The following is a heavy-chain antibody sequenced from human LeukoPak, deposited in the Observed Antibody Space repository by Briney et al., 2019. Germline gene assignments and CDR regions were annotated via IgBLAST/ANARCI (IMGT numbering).Heavy chain of an antibody. CDR1: GYTFTSYY. Sequence: ASVKVSCKASGYTFTSYYMHWVRQAPGQGLEWMGIINPSGGSTSYAQKFQGRVTMTRDTSTSTVYMELSSLRSEDTAVYYCARTYYYGSSGYYPPYFDYWGQGTLVTVSS. CDR2: INPSGGST. V-gene: IGHV1-46*01. J-gene: IGHJ4*02. CDR3: ARTYYYGSSGYYPPYFDY. D-gene: IGHD3-22*01.